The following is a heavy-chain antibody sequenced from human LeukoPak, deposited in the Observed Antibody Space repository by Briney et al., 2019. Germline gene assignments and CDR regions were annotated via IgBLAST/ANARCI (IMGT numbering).Heavy chain of an antibody. CDR3: ARETVTSLGAWVDP. Sequence: GASVKVSCKASGYTFTSYDINWVRQATGQGLEWMGWMNPNSGNTGYAQKFQGRVTMTRNTSISTAYMELSSLRSEDTAVYYCARETVTSLGAWVDPWGQGTLVTVSS. CDR2: MNPNSGNT. CDR1: GYTFTSYD. D-gene: IGHD4-17*01. J-gene: IGHJ5*02. V-gene: IGHV1-8*01.